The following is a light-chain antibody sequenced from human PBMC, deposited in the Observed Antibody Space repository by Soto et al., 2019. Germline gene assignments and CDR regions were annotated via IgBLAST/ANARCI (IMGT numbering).Light chain of an antibody. V-gene: IGKV1-5*03. CDR1: QSINSW. CDR3: QEYDDYLFT. CDR2: KES. Sequence: DIQMTQSPSTLSASVGDRVTITCRASQSINSWLAWYQQKPGKAPKLLIYKESILESGVPSRFSGSGSGTEFTLTISSLQPDDFATYYCQEYDDYLFTFGQGTNLEIK. J-gene: IGKJ2*01.